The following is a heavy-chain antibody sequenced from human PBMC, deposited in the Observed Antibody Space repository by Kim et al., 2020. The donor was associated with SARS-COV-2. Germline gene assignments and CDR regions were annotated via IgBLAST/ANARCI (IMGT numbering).Heavy chain of an antibody. D-gene: IGHD5-18*01. CDR3: AREGPWKCYSYGYFRRPKPLDY. J-gene: IGHJ4*02. V-gene: IGHV4-34*01. Sequence: SETLSLTCAVYGGSFSGYYWSWIRQPPGKGLEWIGEINHSGSTNYNPSLKSRVTISVDTSKNQFSLKLSSVTAADTAVYYCAREGPWKCYSYGYFRRPKPLDYWGQGTLVTVSS. CDR1: GGSFSGYY. CDR2: INHSGST.